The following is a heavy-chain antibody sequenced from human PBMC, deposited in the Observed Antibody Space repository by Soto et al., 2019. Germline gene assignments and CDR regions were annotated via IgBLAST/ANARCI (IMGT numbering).Heavy chain of an antibody. J-gene: IGHJ3*02. CDR2: ISGRGVDT. CDR1: GFSFSSLA. CDR3: ARGMYGSGSYYIGDAFDM. Sequence: GGSLRLSCAASGFSFSSLAMSWVRQAPGKGLEWVSSISGRGVDTLYADPVKGRFTISRDNSKNTLYLQRNSMRAEDTAVYYCARGMYGSGSYYIGDAFDMWGQGTMVTVSS. V-gene: IGHV3-23*01. D-gene: IGHD3-10*01.